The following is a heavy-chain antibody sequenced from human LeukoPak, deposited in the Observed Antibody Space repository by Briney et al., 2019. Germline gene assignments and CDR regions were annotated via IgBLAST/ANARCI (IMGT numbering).Heavy chain of an antibody. V-gene: IGHV3-23*01. CDR3: AKVNGDDYVWGSYRYALDY. J-gene: IGHJ4*02. Sequence: GGSLRLSCAASGFTSSSYAMSWVRQAPGKGLEWVSAISGSGGSTYYADSVKGRFTISRDNSKNTLYLQMNSLRAEDTAVYYCAKVNGDDYVWGSYRYALDYWGQGTLVTVSS. CDR2: ISGSGGST. CDR1: GFTSSSYA. D-gene: IGHD3-16*02.